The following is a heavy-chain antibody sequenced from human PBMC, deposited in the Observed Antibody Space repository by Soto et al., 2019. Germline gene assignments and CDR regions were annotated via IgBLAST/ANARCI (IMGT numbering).Heavy chain of an antibody. CDR3: AREETAWPLAYGLDV. J-gene: IGHJ6*02. CDR1: GFTFSTYA. Sequence: LRLSCATSGFTFSTYAMTWVRQAPGKGLDWVSVISGSNNNTWYADSVKGRFTISRDNSKNTLYLQMSSLRAEDTAVYYCAREETAWPLAYGLDVWGQGTTVTVSS. CDR2: ISGSNNNT. D-gene: IGHD2-21*02. V-gene: IGHV3-23*01.